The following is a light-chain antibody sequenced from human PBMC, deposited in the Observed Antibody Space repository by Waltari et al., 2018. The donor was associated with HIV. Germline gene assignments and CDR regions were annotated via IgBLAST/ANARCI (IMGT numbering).Light chain of an antibody. CDR1: SSDVGGYNY. V-gene: IGLV2-11*01. CDR2: DVS. Sequence: QSALTQPRSVSGSPGQSVTISCTGTSSDVGGYNYVSCYQQHPGKAPKRKISDVSKRPSWVPDRFSCSKSGNTASLTISGLQAEDEADYYCCSYAGSYTLYVFGTGTKVTVL. J-gene: IGLJ1*01. CDR3: CSYAGSYTLYV.